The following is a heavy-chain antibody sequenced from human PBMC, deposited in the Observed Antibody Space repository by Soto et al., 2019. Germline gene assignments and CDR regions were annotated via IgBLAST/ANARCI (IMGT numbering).Heavy chain of an antibody. Sequence: QVQLVESGGDLVKPGGSLRLSCAASGFKFSDHYMSWIRQAPGKGLEWVSYIGTSDTIIYYADSVKGRFTISRDNAKNSLYLQINSLRAEDTAVYYCARGHFGLDVWGQGTTGTVSS. J-gene: IGHJ6*02. CDR2: IGTSDTII. CDR3: ARGHFGLDV. V-gene: IGHV3-11*01. CDR1: GFKFSDHY.